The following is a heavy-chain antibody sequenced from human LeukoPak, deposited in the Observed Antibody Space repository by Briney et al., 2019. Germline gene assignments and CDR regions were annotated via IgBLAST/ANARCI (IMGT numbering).Heavy chain of an antibody. CDR2: ISGSGGST. V-gene: IGHV3-23*01. CDR1: GFTFSSYT. CDR3: ARDASSSWVTPDY. Sequence: GGSLRLSCAASGFTFSSYTMSWVRQAPGQGLEWVSAISGSGGSTYYADSVKGRFTISRDNSKNTLYLQMNSLRAEDTAVYYCARDASSSWVTPDYWGQGTLVTVSS. J-gene: IGHJ4*02. D-gene: IGHD6-13*01.